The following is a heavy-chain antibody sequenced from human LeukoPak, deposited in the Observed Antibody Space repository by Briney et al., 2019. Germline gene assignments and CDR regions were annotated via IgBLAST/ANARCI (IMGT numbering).Heavy chain of an antibody. Sequence: HAGGSLRLSCAGSGFPLRSYDMSWVRQAPGKGLEWVSATSVSGINTYYADSVKGRFTISRDNAKNSLYMQMNSLRADDTAVYYCARDRVTYSRGYTCFDPWGRGTQVTVSS. CDR3: ARDRVTYSRGYTCFDP. CDR2: TSVSGINT. D-gene: IGHD3-16*02. J-gene: IGHJ5*02. CDR1: GFPLRSYD. V-gene: IGHV3-23*01.